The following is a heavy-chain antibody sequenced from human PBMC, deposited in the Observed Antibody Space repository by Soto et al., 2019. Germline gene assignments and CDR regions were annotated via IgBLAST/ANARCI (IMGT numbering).Heavy chain of an antibody. V-gene: IGHV4-39*01. CDR1: GGSISSSSYY. Sequence: PSETLSLTCTVSGGSISSSSYYWGWIRQPPGKGLEWIGSIYYSGSTYYNPSLKSRVTISVDTSKNQFSLKLSSVTAADTAVYYCARRVAVAGYFDYWGQGTLVTVSS. CDR2: IYYSGST. D-gene: IGHD6-19*01. CDR3: ARRVAVAGYFDY. J-gene: IGHJ4*02.